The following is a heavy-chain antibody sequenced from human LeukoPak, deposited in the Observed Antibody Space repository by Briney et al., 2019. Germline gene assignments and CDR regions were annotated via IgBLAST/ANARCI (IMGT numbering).Heavy chain of an antibody. CDR1: GFTFSTYV. CDR3: AKDDGGNLPTAFYI. D-gene: IGHD4-23*01. V-gene: IGHV3-23*01. CDR2: INGNGGST. Sequence: GGSLRLSCAASGFTFSTYVMSWVRQAPGKGLEWVSAINGNGGSTNYAEFVTGRFTISRDNSKNTLYLQMNGLRAEDTAVYYCAKDDGGNLPTAFYIWGQGTTVTVSS. J-gene: IGHJ3*02.